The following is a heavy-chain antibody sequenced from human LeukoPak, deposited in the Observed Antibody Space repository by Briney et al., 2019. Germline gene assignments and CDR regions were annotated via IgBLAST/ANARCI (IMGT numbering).Heavy chain of an antibody. J-gene: IGHJ6*02. V-gene: IGHV3-15*07. D-gene: IGHD1-26*01. CDR1: GFTFSSYG. CDR2: IKSKTDGGTT. Sequence: PGGSLRLSCAASGFTFSSYGMHWVRQAPGKGLEWVGRIKSKTDGGTTDYAAPVKGRFTISRDDSKNTLYLQMNSLKTEDTAVYYCTTAGEWEPTTSYSMDVWGQGTTVTVSS. CDR3: TTAGEWEPTTSYSMDV.